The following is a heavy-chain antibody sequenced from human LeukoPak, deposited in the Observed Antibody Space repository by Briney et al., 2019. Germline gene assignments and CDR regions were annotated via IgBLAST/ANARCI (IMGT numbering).Heavy chain of an antibody. V-gene: IGHV1-2*02. J-gene: IGHJ5*02. D-gene: IGHD3-3*01. Sequence: ASVKVSCKASGYTFTGYYMHWVRQAPGQGLEWMGWINPNSGGTNYAQKFQGRVTMTRDTSISTAYMELSRLRSDDTAVYYCARDKLGITIFSSWANWFDPWGQGTLVTVSS. CDR2: INPNSGGT. CDR1: GYTFTGYY. CDR3: ARDKLGITIFSSWANWFDP.